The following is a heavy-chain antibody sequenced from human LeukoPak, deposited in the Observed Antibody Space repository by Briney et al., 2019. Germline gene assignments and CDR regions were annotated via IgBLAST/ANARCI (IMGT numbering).Heavy chain of an antibody. CDR2: ISSSGSTI. J-gene: IGHJ3*02. CDR1: GFTFSDYY. D-gene: IGHD3-10*01. Sequence: AGGSLRLSCAASGFTFSDYYMSWIRQAPGKGLEWVSYISSSGSTIYYADSVKGRFTISRDNAKNSLYLQMNSLRAEDTAVYYCARERDRLLWFGELLHDAFDIWGQGTMVTVSS. V-gene: IGHV3-11*04. CDR3: ARERDRLLWFGELLHDAFDI.